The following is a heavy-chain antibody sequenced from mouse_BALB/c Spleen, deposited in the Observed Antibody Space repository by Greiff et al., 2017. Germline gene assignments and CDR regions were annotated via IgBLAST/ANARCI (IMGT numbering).Heavy chain of an antibody. D-gene: IGHD1-2*01. Sequence: EVNVVESGGGLVQPGGSLRLSCATSGFTFSDFYMEWVRQPPGKRLEWIAASRNKANDYTTEYSASVKGRFIVSRDTSQSILYLQMNALRAEDTAIYYCARDNYYGYPCAYWGQGTLGTVSA. V-gene: IGHV7-1*02. J-gene: IGHJ3*01. CDR1: GFTFSDFY. CDR2: SRNKANDYTT. CDR3: ARDNYYGYPCAY.